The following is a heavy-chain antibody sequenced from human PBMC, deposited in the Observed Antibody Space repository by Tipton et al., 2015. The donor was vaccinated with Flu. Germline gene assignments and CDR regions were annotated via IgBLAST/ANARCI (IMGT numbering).Heavy chain of an antibody. J-gene: IGHJ4*02. CDR1: SGSISSGSYY. V-gene: IGHV4-61*09. Sequence: TLSLTCTVSSGSISSGSYYWSWIRQPAGKGLEWIGYIYTIGGTKYNPSLKSRVTISVDTSNNQFSLELSSVTAADTAVYYCARSRMLRGGIDYWGQGTLVTVSS. CDR2: IYTIGGT. CDR3: ARSRMLRGGIDY. D-gene: IGHD3-10*01.